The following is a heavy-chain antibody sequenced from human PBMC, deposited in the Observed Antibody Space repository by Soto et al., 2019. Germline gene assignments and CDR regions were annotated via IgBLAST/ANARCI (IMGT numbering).Heavy chain of an antibody. CDR3: TRRGRESANWFDP. J-gene: IGHJ5*02. D-gene: IGHD3-10*01. V-gene: IGHV1-69*10. CDR2: IIPMSGIP. CDR1: GGSFNSYA. Sequence: ASVKVSCKASGGSFNSYAMSWVRQAPGQGLEWMGGIIPMSGIPNYAQKFKGRVTITADKSTNTVYVEVNNLTYDDTAVYYCTRRGRESANWFDPWGQGTQVTVSS.